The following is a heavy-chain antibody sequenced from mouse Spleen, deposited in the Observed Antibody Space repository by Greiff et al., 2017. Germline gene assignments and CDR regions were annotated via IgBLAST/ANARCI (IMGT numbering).Heavy chain of an antibody. J-gene: IGHJ4*01. CDR2: IHPSDSDT. Sequence: QVQLQQPGAELVKPGASVKVSCKASGYIFTSYWMHWVKQRPGQGLEWIGRIHPSDSDTDYNQKFKGKATLTVDKSSSTAYMQLSGLTSEDFAVFYCAIQVWDAMDYWGQGTSVTVSS. V-gene: IGHV1-74*01. CDR3: AIQVWDAMDY. CDR1: GYIFTSYW. D-gene: IGHD4-1*01.